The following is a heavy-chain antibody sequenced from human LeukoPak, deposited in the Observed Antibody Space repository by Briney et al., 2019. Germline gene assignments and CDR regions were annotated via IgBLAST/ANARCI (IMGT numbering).Heavy chain of an antibody. CDR3: AKNRNWNDVMFDY. D-gene: IGHD1-1*01. V-gene: IGHV3-23*01. CDR1: GFTFTSYV. CDR2: ISGSGDST. Sequence: PGGSLRLSCAASGFTFTSYVMTWVRRAPGKGLEWVSAISGSGDSTYYADSVKGRFTISRDNSKNTLYLQMNSLRAEDTAVYYCAKNRNWNDVMFDYWGQGTLVTVSS. J-gene: IGHJ4*02.